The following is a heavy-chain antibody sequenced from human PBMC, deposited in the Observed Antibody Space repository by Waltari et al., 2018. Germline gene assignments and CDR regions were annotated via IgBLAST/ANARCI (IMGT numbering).Heavy chain of an antibody. Sequence: EVQLLESGGGLVQPGGSLRLACAASGFTFSSYAMSWVRQAPGQGLGWVAVIYSGGSTYYADSVKGRFTISRDNSKNTLYLQMNSLRAEDTAVYYCAKDKGIVATGRVYYYYMDVWGKGTTVTVSS. D-gene: IGHD5-12*01. CDR1: GFTFSSYA. J-gene: IGHJ6*03. CDR2: IYSGGST. V-gene: IGHV3-23*03. CDR3: AKDKGIVATGRVYYYYMDV.